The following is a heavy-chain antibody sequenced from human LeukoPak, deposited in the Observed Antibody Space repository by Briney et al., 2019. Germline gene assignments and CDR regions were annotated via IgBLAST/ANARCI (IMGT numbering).Heavy chain of an antibody. CDR1: GFTFSTYA. Sequence: GGSLRLSCAASGFTFSTYAMNWVRQTPGKGLEWVSAITGSGGSTYYTDSVKGRFTISRDNSKNTLYLQMNSLRAEDTAKYYCAKDLYDSSTSPQPNWFDPWGQGTLVTVSS. CDR3: AKDLYDSSTSPQPNWFDP. CDR2: ITGSGGST. D-gene: IGHD3-22*01. J-gene: IGHJ5*02. V-gene: IGHV3-23*01.